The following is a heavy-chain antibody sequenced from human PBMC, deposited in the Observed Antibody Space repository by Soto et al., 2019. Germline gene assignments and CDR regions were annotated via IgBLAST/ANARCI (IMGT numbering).Heavy chain of an antibody. CDR3: ARIMSSNTLDDY. CDR2: INPNSGGT. CDR1: GYTFTGYY. J-gene: IGHJ4*02. Sequence: ASVKVSCKASGYTFTGYYMHWVRQAPGQGLEWMGWINPNSGGTNYAQKFQGWVTMTRDTSISTAYMELSRLRSDDTAVYYCARIMSSNTLDDYWGQGTLVTVSS. V-gene: IGHV1-2*04. D-gene: IGHD2-2*01.